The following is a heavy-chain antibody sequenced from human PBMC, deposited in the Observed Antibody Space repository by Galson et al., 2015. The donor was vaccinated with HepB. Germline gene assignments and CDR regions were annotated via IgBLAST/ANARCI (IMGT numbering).Heavy chain of an antibody. CDR1: GFTVRSNH. CDR2: IYSAGTT. J-gene: IGHJ6*04. CDR3: ARDLFNYDFWSGYMDV. V-gene: IGHV3-53*01. Sequence: SLRLSCAASGFTVRSNHMSWVRQAPGKGLEWVSVIYSAGTTYYTDSVKGRFTVSRDNSKNTVYLQMNSLRVEDTAVYHCARDLFNYDFWSGYMDVWGKGTTVTVSS. D-gene: IGHD3-3*01.